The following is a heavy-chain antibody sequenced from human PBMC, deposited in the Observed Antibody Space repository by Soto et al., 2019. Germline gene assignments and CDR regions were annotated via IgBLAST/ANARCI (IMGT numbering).Heavy chain of an antibody. J-gene: IGHJ6*02. CDR1: GGTFSSYA. D-gene: IGHD2-15*01. Sequence: QVQLVQSGAEVKKPGSSVKVSCKASGGTFSSYAISWVRQAPGQGLEWMGGIIPIFGTANYAQKFQGRVTITADESTSTAYMELSSLRYEDTAVYYCARPYCSGGSCYSEYYYYGMDLWGQGTTVTGSS. V-gene: IGHV1-69*01. CDR3: ARPYCSGGSCYSEYYYYGMDL. CDR2: IIPIFGTA.